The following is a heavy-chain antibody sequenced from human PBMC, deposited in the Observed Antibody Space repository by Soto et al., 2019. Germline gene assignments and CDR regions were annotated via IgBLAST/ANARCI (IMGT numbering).Heavy chain of an antibody. J-gene: IGHJ4*02. CDR2: IYYSGST. V-gene: IGHV4-39*01. Sequence: QLQLQESGPGLVKPSETLSLTCTVSGGSISSSSYYWGWIRQPPGKGLEWIGSIYYSGSTYYNPSLERRVTISVDTSKDQLSLKLSSVTAADTAVYYCARHLVTRDGREYSTYPRGGFDYSGQGTLVTVSS. CDR1: GGSISSSSYY. D-gene: IGHD6-6*01. CDR3: ARHLVTRDGREYSTYPRGGFDY.